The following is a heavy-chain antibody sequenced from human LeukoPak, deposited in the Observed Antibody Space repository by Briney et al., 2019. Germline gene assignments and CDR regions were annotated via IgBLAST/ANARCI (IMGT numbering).Heavy chain of an antibody. CDR3: AGTEYCTNGVCYTLWYFDL. Sequence: PSETLSLTCAVYGGSFSGYYWSWIRQPPGKGLEWIGSIYYSGSTYYNPSLKSRVTISVDTSKNQFSLKLSSVTAADTAVYYCAGTEYCTNGVCYTLWYFDLWGRGTLVTVSS. V-gene: IGHV4-34*01. D-gene: IGHD2-8*01. J-gene: IGHJ2*01. CDR2: IYYSGST. CDR1: GGSFSGYY.